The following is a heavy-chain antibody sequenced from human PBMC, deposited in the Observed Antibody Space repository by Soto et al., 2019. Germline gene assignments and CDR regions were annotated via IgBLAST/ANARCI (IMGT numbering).Heavy chain of an antibody. CDR2: ISAGST. J-gene: IGHJ4*02. CDR3: AKEISSMWFPLDS. D-gene: IGHD3-3*02. V-gene: IGHV3-23*01. Sequence: PGGSLRLSCAASGFTFNNYAMSWVRQAPGKGLEWVSSISAGSTYYADSVKGRLIISRDTSKNTLYLQMNSLRAEDTAVYYCAKEISSMWFPLDSWGQGTLVTVSS. CDR1: GFTFNNYA.